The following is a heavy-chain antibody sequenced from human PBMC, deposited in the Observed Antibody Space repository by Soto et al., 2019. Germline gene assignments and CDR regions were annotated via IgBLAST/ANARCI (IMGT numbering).Heavy chain of an antibody. CDR2: ISGSGSNT. D-gene: IGHD2-15*01. Sequence: GGSLRLSCAASGFTFSSYAMSWVRQAPGKGLEWVSAISGSGSNTYYADSVKGRFTISRDNSKKSLYLQMNSLRAEDTAVYYCARGYTGYCSGGTCYWFDPWGQGTLVTVSS. CDR1: GFTFSSYA. J-gene: IGHJ5*02. V-gene: IGHV3-23*01. CDR3: ARGYTGYCSGGTCYWFDP.